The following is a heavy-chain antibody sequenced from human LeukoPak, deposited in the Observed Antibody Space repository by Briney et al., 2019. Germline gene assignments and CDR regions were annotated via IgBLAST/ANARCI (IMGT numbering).Heavy chain of an antibody. V-gene: IGHV4-31*03. D-gene: IGHD3-16*01. J-gene: IGHJ4*02. CDR1: GGSIRSGGYY. CDR2: IYYTRST. Sequence: ASETLSLTCTVSGGSIRSGGYYWGWIRQHPGKGLEWIGYIYYTRSTYYNPSLKSRVTISVDKSKNQFSLKLSSVTAADTAVYYCARDHGELWPLVVVDGGQGTLVTVHS. CDR3: ARDHGELWPLVVVD.